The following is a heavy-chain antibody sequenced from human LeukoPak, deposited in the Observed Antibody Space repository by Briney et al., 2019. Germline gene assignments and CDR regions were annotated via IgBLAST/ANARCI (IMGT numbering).Heavy chain of an antibody. CDR3: ANLDLVVVPAALRFFDY. CDR1: GFTFSSYA. V-gene: IGHV3-23*01. CDR2: ISGSGGST. Sequence: GGSLRLSCAASGFTFSSYAMSWVRQAPGKGLEWVSAISGSGGSTYYADSVKGRFTISRDNSKNTLYLQMSSLRAEDTAVYYCANLDLVVVPAALRFFDYWGQGTLVTVS. J-gene: IGHJ4*02. D-gene: IGHD2-2*01.